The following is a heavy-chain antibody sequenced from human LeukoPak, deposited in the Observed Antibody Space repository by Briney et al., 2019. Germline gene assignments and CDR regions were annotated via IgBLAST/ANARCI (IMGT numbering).Heavy chain of an antibody. Sequence: GRSLRLSCAASGFTFSSYGMHWVRQAPGKGLEWVAVISYDGSNKYYADSVKGRFTISRDNSKNTLYLQMNSLRAEDTAVYYCAKLPWAIVDGRYAFDIWGQGTMVTVSS. V-gene: IGHV3-30*18. D-gene: IGHD3-22*01. CDR3: AKLPWAIVDGRYAFDI. J-gene: IGHJ3*02. CDR1: GFTFSSYG. CDR2: ISYDGSNK.